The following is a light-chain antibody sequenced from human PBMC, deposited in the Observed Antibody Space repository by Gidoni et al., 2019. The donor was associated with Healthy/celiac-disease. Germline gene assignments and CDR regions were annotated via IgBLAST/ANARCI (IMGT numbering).Light chain of an antibody. CDR3: QPYDTMTASGV. CDR2: GNI. Sequence: QAVLTQSPSVSGAPGQRVTISCTGSSSNIGAGYDVQWYQQLPGTAPKLLVYGNINRPSGVPDRFSGSKSGTSAALAISGRQPDDEADYYCQPYDTMTASGVFGTGTKVTVL. J-gene: IGLJ1*01. CDR1: SSNIGAGYD. V-gene: IGLV1-40*01.